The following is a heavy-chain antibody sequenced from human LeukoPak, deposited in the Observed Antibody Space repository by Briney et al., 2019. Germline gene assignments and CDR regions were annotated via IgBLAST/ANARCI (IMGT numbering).Heavy chain of an antibody. CDR1: GFTFRSYE. D-gene: IGHD5-18*01. V-gene: IGHV3-48*03. Sequence: PGGSLRLSCAASGFTFRSYEMNWVRQAPGKGLEWVSYISSTGTTIYYADSVKGRFTISRDNAKNSLYLQMNTLRAEDTAVYYCVRDGGYSYGSYYGMNVWGQGTTVTVSS. J-gene: IGHJ6*02. CDR3: VRDGGYSYGSYYGMNV. CDR2: ISSTGTTI.